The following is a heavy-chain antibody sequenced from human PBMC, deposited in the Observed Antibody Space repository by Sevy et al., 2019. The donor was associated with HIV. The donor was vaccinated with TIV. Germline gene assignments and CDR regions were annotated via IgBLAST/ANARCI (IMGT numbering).Heavy chain of an antibody. CDR2: ISYDGDSK. D-gene: IGHD6-13*01. CDR1: GFTFSRNG. V-gene: IGHV3-30*18. Sequence: GGSLRLSCAASGFTFSRNGMHWVRQVPGKGLEWVALISYDGDSKNYADSVKGRFTISIDNSKNTVYLHMNSLRSEDTAVYYCAKESVSWYLDFWGQGTLVTVSS. CDR3: AKESVSWYLDF. J-gene: IGHJ4*02.